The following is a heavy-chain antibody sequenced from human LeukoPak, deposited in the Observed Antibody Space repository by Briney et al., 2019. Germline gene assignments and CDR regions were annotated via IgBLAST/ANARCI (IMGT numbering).Heavy chain of an antibody. Sequence: SSVKVSCKASGYTFTSYGISWVRQAPGQGLEWMGWISGYNGNTNYTQKLQGRVAMTTDTSTSTAYMELSSLRSDDTAVYYCARDEDYFEYWGQGTLVTVSS. J-gene: IGHJ4*02. CDR3: ARDEDYFEY. V-gene: IGHV1-18*01. CDR2: ISGYNGNT. CDR1: GYTFTSYG.